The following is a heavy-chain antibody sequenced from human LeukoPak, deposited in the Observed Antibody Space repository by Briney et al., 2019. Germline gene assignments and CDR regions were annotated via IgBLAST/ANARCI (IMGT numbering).Heavy chain of an antibody. CDR3: ARDSSGWYGIDY. D-gene: IGHD6-19*01. CDR2: INPSGGST. Sequence: ASVKVSCKASGYTFTSYYMHWVRQAPGQGLEWMGIINPSGGSTSYAQKFQGRVTMTRDTSTSTVYMELCSLRSEDTAVYYCARDSSGWYGIDYWGQGTLVTVSS. V-gene: IGHV1-46*01. J-gene: IGHJ4*02. CDR1: GYTFTSYY.